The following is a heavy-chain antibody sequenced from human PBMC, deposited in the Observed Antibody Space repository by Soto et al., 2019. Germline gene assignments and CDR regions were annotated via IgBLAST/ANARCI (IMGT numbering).Heavy chain of an antibody. V-gene: IGHV3-48*01. Sequence: GGSLRLSCAASGFTFSSYSMNWVRQAPGKGLEWVSYISSSSSTIYYADSVKGRFTISRDNAKNTLYLQMNSLRAEDTAVYYCARDPHYFYDSTGYYDYWGQGTLVTVSS. CDR1: GFTFSSYS. CDR2: ISSSSSTI. J-gene: IGHJ4*02. D-gene: IGHD3-22*01. CDR3: ARDPHYFYDSTGYYDY.